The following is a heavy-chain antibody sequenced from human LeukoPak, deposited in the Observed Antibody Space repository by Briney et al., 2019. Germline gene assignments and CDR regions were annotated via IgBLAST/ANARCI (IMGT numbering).Heavy chain of an antibody. Sequence: ASETLSLTCTVSGDAISSSSYYWVWTRQPPGKGLEWIGSIYYTGKTYYIPSLNSRVTISVDTSKNQFSLKLYSVSAADTAVYYCARLWSWTFYFDYWGQGTLVTVSS. CDR2: IYYTGKT. CDR3: ARLWSWTFYFDY. D-gene: IGHD1-26*01. J-gene: IGHJ4*02. V-gene: IGHV4-39*01. CDR1: GDAISSSSYY.